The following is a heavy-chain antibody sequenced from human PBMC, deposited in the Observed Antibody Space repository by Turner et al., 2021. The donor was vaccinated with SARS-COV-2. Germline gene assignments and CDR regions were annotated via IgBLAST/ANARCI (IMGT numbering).Heavy chain of an antibody. Sequence: QVQLLQSGAEVRKPGASVKVSCQVSGSSLRQLSIHWVRQAPGKGLEWMGGFNPENGEAIYAQKLQDRVTMMEDSSTDTAYMELSSLRSEDTAVYYCATCRDGYNWGAFHIWGQGTMVTVSS. CDR2: FNPENGEA. CDR1: GSSLRQLS. D-gene: IGHD5-12*01. J-gene: IGHJ3*02. V-gene: IGHV1-24*01. CDR3: ATCRDGYNWGAFHI.